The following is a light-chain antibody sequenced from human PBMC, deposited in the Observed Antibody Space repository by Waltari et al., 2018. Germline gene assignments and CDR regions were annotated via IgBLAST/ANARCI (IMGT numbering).Light chain of an antibody. CDR2: EDS. CDR1: SGSIVSNQ. V-gene: IGLV6-57*03. Sequence: FLLTQPHSVSESPGKTVTISCTRTSGSIVSNQVQWYQQRPGSAPTTVIFEDSQRPSGVPDRFSGSVDISSNSASLTISGLETEDEADYYCQSYDGSNPVVFGGGTKLTVL. CDR3: QSYDGSNPVV. J-gene: IGLJ3*02.